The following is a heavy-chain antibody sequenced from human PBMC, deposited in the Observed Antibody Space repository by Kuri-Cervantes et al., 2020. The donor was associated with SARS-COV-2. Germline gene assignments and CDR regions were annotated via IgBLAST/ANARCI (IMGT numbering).Heavy chain of an antibody. CDR2: ISNDGKNK. J-gene: IGHJ4*02. D-gene: IGHD2-21*01. V-gene: IGHV3-30*18. Sequence: GGSLRLSCAASGFTVSRTDMHWVRQAPGKGLEWVAVISNDGKNKKCIASGKGRFTISRDNSQNTLYLQMKSLTSEDTAMYYCAKDRVGVHDFWGQGTLVTVSS. CDR1: GFTVSRTD. CDR3: AKDRVGVHDF.